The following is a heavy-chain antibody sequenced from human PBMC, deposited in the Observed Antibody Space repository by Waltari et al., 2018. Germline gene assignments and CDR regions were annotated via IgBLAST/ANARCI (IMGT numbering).Heavy chain of an antibody. CDR2: ISSSSSTI. J-gene: IGHJ4*02. CDR1: GFTFSRYS. Sequence: EVQLVESGGGLVQPGGSLRLSCAASGFTFSRYSMNWVRQAPGKGLEWVSSISSSSSTIYYADSVKGRFTISRDNAKNSLYLQMNSLRAEDTAVYYCATNTVVVTALFDYWGQGTLVTVSS. V-gene: IGHV3-48*01. D-gene: IGHD2-21*02. CDR3: ATNTVVVTALFDY.